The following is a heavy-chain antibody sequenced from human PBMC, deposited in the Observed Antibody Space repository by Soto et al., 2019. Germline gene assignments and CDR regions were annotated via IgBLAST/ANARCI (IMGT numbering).Heavy chain of an antibody. Sequence: QVQLVQSGAEVKKPGSSVKVSCKASGGTFSSYTISWVRQAPGQGLEWMGRIIPILGIANYAKKFQGRVTITADQSTSTDYMELSSMRSEDTAVYYCARDCSGGSCLPGDAFDIWGQGTMVTVSS. CDR3: ARDCSGGSCLPGDAFDI. CDR2: IIPILGIA. J-gene: IGHJ3*02. V-gene: IGHV1-69*08. CDR1: GGTFSSYT. D-gene: IGHD2-15*01.